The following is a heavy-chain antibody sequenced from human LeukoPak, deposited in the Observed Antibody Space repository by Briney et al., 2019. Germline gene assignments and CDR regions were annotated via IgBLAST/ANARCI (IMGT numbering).Heavy chain of an antibody. CDR1: GFAFNTQA. J-gene: IGHJ4*02. D-gene: IGHD3-9*01. V-gene: IGHV3-30*15. CDR2: MSLDGSSI. Sequence: GGSLRLSCVASGFAFNTQAMHWVRQAPGKGLEWLAVMSLDGSSIYYADSVKGRFTISRDNSKNTLYLQMSSLRVGDTAVYYCARDRGKLRYFDLWGQGTLLTVSS. CDR3: ARDRGKLRYFDL.